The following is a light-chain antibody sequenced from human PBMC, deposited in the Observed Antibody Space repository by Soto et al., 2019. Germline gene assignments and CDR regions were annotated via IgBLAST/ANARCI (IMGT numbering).Light chain of an antibody. CDR2: SAS. Sequence: DIQMTQSPSSLSASVGDRVTIACRASQDIRIYLAWFQQKPGKAPRRLIYSASSLQSGVPSRFSGSGAGTEFTLTISGLPPEDFATYYCLQYYSFPRTFGQGTKVDI. J-gene: IGKJ1*01. CDR1: QDIRIY. CDR3: LQYYSFPRT. V-gene: IGKV1-17*01.